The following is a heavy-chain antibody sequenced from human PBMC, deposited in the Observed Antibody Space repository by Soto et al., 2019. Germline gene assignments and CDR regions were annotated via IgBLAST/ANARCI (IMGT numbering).Heavy chain of an antibody. V-gene: IGHV4-59*08. D-gene: IGHD2-2*01. CDR2: VYYSGAT. CDR3: ARHRVCSICCPGGTDY. CDR1: GGSISSYY. Sequence: QVQLQESGPGLVKPSETLSLTCTVSGGSISSYYWSWIRQPPGKGLEWIGYVYYSGATNYNPSLKSRVTISVDTSKNQFSLKLSSVTAADTAVYYCARHRVCSICCPGGTDYWGQGILVTVSS. J-gene: IGHJ4*02.